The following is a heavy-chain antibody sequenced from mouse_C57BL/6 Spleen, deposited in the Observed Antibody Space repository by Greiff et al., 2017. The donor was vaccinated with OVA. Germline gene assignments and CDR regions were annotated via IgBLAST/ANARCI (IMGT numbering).Heavy chain of an antibody. CDR2: IYPGDGDT. V-gene: IGHV1-82*01. J-gene: IGHJ4*01. CDR1: GYAFSSSW. Sequence: HVQLQQSGPELVKPGASVKISCKASGYAFSSSWMNWVKQRPGKGLEWIGRIYPGDGDTNYNGKFKGKATLTADKSSSTAYMQLSSLTSEDSAVYFCARGGDYYAMDYWGQGTSVTVSS. CDR3: ARGGDYYAMDY.